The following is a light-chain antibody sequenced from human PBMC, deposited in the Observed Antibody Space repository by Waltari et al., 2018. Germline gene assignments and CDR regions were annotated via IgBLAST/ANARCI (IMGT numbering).Light chain of an antibody. CDR1: QSVGRS. Sequence: CRASQSVGRSLAWYQQKPGQAPRLLIYGASSRATGIPDRFSGGGSGTDFSLTISRLEPEDFAVYYCQHYVRLPATFGQGTKVEIK. V-gene: IGKV3-20*01. CDR3: QHYVRLPAT. CDR2: GAS. J-gene: IGKJ1*01.